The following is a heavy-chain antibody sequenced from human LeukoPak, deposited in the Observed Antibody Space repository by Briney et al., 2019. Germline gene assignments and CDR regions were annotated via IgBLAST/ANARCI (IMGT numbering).Heavy chain of an antibody. D-gene: IGHD6-13*01. J-gene: IGHJ4*02. CDR2: IDAKSGGT. CDR1: GYTFTGHY. CDR3: ARWRGYSSGWSGPFDD. V-gene: IGHV1-2*02. Sequence: APVKVSCKASGYTFTGHYMHWVRQAPGQGLEWMGWIDAKSGGTKYAQRFQGRVTMTRDTSINTGYMELSSLTSDDTAMYYCARWRGYSSGWSGPFDDWGQGTLVTVSS.